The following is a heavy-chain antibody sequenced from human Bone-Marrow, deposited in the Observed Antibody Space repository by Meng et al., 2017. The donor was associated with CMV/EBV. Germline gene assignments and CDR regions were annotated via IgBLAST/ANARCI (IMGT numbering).Heavy chain of an antibody. J-gene: IGHJ4*02. CDR2: INPSPGSA. D-gene: IGHD4/OR15-4a*01. CDR1: ASTFTGYY. Sequence: KASASTFTGYYVHWMRQAPGQGLEWMGWINPSPGSANYAQNLQDRITLTRDTSINTAYMQLSSLRSDDTAVYYCARVGASRSYFYDYWGQGTLVTVSS. V-gene: IGHV1-2*02. CDR3: ARVGASRSYFYDY.